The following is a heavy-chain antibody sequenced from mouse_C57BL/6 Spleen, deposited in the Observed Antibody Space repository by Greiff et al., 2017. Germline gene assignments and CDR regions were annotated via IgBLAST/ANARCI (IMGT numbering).Heavy chain of an antibody. CDR2: IDPSDSYT. Sequence: QVQLQQPGAELVRPGTSVKLSCKASGYTFTSYWMHWVKQRPGQGLEWIGVIDPSDSYTNYNQKFKGKATLTVDKSSSTAYMQLSSLTSEDSAVYCCASDYGSGYAFSCWGQGTLVTVSA. CDR1: GYTFTSYW. V-gene: IGHV1-59*01. J-gene: IGHJ3*01. D-gene: IGHD1-1*01. CDR3: ASDYGSGYAFSC.